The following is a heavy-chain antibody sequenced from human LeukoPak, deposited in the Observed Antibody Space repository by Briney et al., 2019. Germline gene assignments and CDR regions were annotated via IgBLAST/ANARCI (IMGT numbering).Heavy chain of an antibody. D-gene: IGHD6-13*01. J-gene: IGHJ4*02. CDR3: ARGRSWPLDS. CDR1: GDTVPSNSAA. Sequence: SQTLSLTCAISGDTVPSNSAAWNWLRQSPSRGLEWLGRTYYRSKWSSEYAVSVAGRIIISSDTFENQFSLQVKSVTPEDTAVYYCARGRSWPLDSWGQGTLVNVSS. CDR2: TYYRSKWSS. V-gene: IGHV6-1*01.